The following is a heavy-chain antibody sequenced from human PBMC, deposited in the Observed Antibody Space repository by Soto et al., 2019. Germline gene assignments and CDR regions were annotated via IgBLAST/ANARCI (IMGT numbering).Heavy chain of an antibody. CDR2: IDPSDSYS. J-gene: IGHJ6*02. Sequence: WQSLKISCKGSGYSFASYWISWVRQMPGKGLEWMGRIDPSDSYSNYSPSFQGHVTISADTSISTAYLQWSSLEASDTAIYYCAFFGAAQHSDYNGMDVWGQGTTVTVSS. CDR3: AFFGAAQHSDYNGMDV. D-gene: IGHD3-16*01. CDR1: GYSFASYW. V-gene: IGHV5-10-1*01.